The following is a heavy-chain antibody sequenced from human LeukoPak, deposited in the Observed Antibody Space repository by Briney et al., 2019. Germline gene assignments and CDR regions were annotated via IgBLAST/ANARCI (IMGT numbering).Heavy chain of an antibody. J-gene: IGHJ4*02. CDR2: ISGSGGST. V-gene: IGHV3-23*01. Sequence: GGSLRLSCAASGFTFSSYAMSWVRQAPGKGLEWVSAISGSGGSTYYADSVKGRFTNSRDNSKNTLYLQMNSLRAEDTAVYYCAKDIWDSYYDFWSGYYTSVDYWGQGTLVTVSS. CDR3: AKDIWDSYYDFWSGYYTSVDY. D-gene: IGHD3-3*01. CDR1: GFTFSSYA.